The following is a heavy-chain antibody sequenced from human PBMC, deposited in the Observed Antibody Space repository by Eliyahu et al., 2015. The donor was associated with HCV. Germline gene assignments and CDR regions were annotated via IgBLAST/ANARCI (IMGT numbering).Heavy chain of an antibody. Sequence: QVQLVQSGAEVKKPGASVKVSCKASGYTFTGYXLPWVRQAPGQGLEWMGWINPNSGGTNYAQKFQGRVTMTRDTSISTAYMELSRLRSDDTAVYYCARAPYYYDSSGYYYGPYYYYYGMDVWGQGTTVTVSS. J-gene: IGHJ6*02. CDR2: INPNSGGT. D-gene: IGHD3-22*01. CDR1: GYTFTGYX. CDR3: ARAPYYYDSSGYYYGPYYYYYGMDV. V-gene: IGHV1-2*02.